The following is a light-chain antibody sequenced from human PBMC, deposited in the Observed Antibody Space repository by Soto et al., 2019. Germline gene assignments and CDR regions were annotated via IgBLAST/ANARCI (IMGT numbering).Light chain of an antibody. V-gene: IGLV2-23*02. CDR3: CSYAVGNTLV. Sequence: QSALTQPASVSGSPGQSITISCTGTSNDLGSYDLVSWYQQHPGKAPKLMIYEVRRRPSGVSDRVSGSKSGNTASLTISGLQAEDESDYYCCSYAVGNTLVFGGGTKLTVL. CDR2: EVR. J-gene: IGLJ2*01. CDR1: SNDLGSYDL.